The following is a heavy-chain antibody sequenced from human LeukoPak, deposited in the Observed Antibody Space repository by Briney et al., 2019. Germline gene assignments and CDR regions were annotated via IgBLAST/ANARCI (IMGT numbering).Heavy chain of an antibody. CDR1: GFTFSNYG. CDR3: VRGQTSLDNWFDP. CDR2: IRPTDGTT. J-gene: IGHJ5*02. Sequence: GGSLRLSCEASGFTFSNYGMNWVRQAPGKGLEWVSYIRPTDGTTHYTDAVEGRFTISRDNVKNSLSLQMTSLRVDDSAIYYCVRGQTSLDNWFDPWGQGTLVIVPS. V-gene: IGHV3-48*01.